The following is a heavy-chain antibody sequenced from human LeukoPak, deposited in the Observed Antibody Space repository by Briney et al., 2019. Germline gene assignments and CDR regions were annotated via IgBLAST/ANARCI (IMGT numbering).Heavy chain of an antibody. J-gene: IGHJ6*03. D-gene: IGHD4-23*01. CDR1: SGSISGYY. V-gene: IGHV4-4*07. Sequence: SETLSLTCTVSSGSISGYYWSWIRQPAGKGLEWIGRIYTSGSTNYNPSLKSRVTISVDTSKNQFSLKLSSVTAADTAVYYCARAPGKTTVARRDYYYYTDVWGKGTTVTVSS. CDR2: IYTSGST. CDR3: ARAPGKTTVARRDYYYYTDV.